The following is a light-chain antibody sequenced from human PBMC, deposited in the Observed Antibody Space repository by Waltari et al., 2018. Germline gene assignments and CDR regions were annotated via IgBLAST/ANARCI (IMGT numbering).Light chain of an antibody. CDR2: VNSDGSH. CDR1: SGHSNYA. Sequence: QLLLTQSPSASASLGPSVKLTCPVTSGHSNYALAWHQQHPHKGPRYLMKVNSDGSHIKGDGIPDRFSGSSAGAERYLTISSLQSEDEADYYCQTGGFGIWVFGGGTKLTVL. V-gene: IGLV4-69*01. J-gene: IGLJ3*02. CDR3: QTGGFGIWV.